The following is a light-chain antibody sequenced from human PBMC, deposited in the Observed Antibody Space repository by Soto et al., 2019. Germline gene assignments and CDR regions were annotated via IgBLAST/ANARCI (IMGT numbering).Light chain of an antibody. CDR3: QQYENRPT. V-gene: IGKV1-33*01. CDR1: QNINNY. CDR2: DAS. Sequence: IQMTQSPYSLSASLGDRVTITCQASQNINNYLNWYQQKPGRAPKLLIYDASNLEAGVPSRFRGSGSGTDFTFTISRLQPEDIATYYCQQYENRPTFGQGTRLEIK. J-gene: IGKJ5*01.